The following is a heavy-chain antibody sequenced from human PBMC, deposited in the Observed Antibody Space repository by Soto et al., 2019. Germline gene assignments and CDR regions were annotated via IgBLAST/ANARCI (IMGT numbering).Heavy chain of an antibody. J-gene: IGHJ5*02. D-gene: IGHD3-10*01. V-gene: IGHV4-34*01. CDR3: AREGLYLNWFDP. Sequence: QVQLQQWGAGLLKPSETLSLTCAVYGGSFSGYYWSWIRQPPGKGLEWIGEINNSGSTNYNPSLKSRVTISVDTSKNQFSLKLSSVTAADTAVYYCAREGLYLNWFDPWGQGTLVTVSS. CDR2: INNSGST. CDR1: GGSFSGYY.